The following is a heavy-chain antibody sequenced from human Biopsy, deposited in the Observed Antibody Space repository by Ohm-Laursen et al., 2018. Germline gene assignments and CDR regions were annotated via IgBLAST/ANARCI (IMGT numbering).Heavy chain of an antibody. CDR3: ARAGVGSDGTDSYYYGMDV. CDR1: GNTFATYH. D-gene: IGHD5-24*01. Sequence: ASVKVSCKASGNTFATYHIHWVRQAPGQGLEWMGVISPSGATTSFSQKFQGRITMTRDTSTGTAYMDLNSLGSEDTAVYYCARAGVGSDGTDSYYYGMDVWGPGATVTVSS. CDR2: ISPSGATT. J-gene: IGHJ6*02. V-gene: IGHV1-46*01.